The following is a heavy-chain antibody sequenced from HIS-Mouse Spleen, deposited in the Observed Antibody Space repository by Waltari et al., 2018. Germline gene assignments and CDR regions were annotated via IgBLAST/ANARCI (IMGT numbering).Heavy chain of an antibody. CDR3: ARGERIAAAGTGVYYFDY. CDR2: INHSGST. J-gene: IGHJ4*02. D-gene: IGHD6-13*01. CDR1: GGSFSGYY. V-gene: IGHV4-34*01. Sequence: QVQLQQWGAGLLKPSETLSLTCAVYGGSFSGYYWSWIRQPPGKGLELIGEINHSGSTNYNPSLKSRVTISVDTSKNQFSLKLSSVTAADTAVYYCARGERIAAAGTGVYYFDYWGQGTLVTVSS.